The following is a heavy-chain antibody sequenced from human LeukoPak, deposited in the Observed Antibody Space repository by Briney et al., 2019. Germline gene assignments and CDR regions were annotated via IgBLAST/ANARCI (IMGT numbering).Heavy chain of an antibody. CDR3: ASYVWLRFNY. Sequence: GGSLRLSCAASGFTFSSYAMSWVRQAPGKGLEGVSAISGSGGSTYYADSVKGRFTISRDNSKNTLYLQMNSLRAEDTAVYYCASYVWLRFNYWGQGTLVTVSS. CDR2: ISGSGGST. J-gene: IGHJ4*02. D-gene: IGHD3-16*01. V-gene: IGHV3-23*01. CDR1: GFTFSSYA.